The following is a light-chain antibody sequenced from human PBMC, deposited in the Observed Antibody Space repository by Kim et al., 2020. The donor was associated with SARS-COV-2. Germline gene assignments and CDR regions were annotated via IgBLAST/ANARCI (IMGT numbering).Light chain of an antibody. Sequence: DIQMTQSPSSLSASVGDRVTITCRASQRISNYLNWYQQKPGKAPRLLIRGASTLQSEVPSRFSGSGSGTDFTLTISSLQPEDFATYYCQQSFSTPRTFGQGTKLEIK. CDR3: QQSFSTPRT. CDR2: GAS. CDR1: QRISNY. V-gene: IGKV1-39*01. J-gene: IGKJ2*01.